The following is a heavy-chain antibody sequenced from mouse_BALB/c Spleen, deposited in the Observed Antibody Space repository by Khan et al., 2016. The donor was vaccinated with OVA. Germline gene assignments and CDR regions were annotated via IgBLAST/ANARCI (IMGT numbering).Heavy chain of an antibody. J-gene: IGHJ3*01. Sequence: QIQLVQSGAELARPGASVKLSCKASDYTFTDYYINWVKQRTGQGLEWIGEIYPGSGNTYYNEKFKGKATLTADKSSSTAFMQLSSLTSEDSAVYFCARSGIGSFAYWGQGTLVTVSA. CDR3: ARSGIGSFAY. CDR2: IYPGSGNT. D-gene: IGHD2-2*01. CDR1: DYTFTDYY. V-gene: IGHV1-77*01.